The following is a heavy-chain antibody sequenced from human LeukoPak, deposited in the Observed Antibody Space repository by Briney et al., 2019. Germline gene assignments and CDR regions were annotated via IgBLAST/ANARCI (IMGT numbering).Heavy chain of an antibody. CDR2: MNPNSGNT. CDR3: ARGVGELLYY. D-gene: IGHD1-26*01. J-gene: IGHJ4*02. V-gene: IGHV1-8*03. Sequence: GASVKVSCKASGYTFTDYYMHWVRQATGQGLEWMGWMNPNSGNTGYAQKFQGRVTITRNTSISTAYMELSSLRSEDTAVYYCARGVGELLYYWGQGTLVTVSS. CDR1: GYTFTDYY.